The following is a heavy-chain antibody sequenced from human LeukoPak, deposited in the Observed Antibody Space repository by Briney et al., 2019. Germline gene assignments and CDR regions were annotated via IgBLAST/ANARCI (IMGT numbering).Heavy chain of an antibody. Sequence: PSETLSLTCTVSGGSISSGDYYWSRIRQPPGKGLEWIGYIYYSGSTYYNPSLKSRVTISVDTSKNQFSLKLSSVTAADTAVYYCAREGGLLWFGESPYGMDVWGQGTTVTVSS. J-gene: IGHJ6*02. CDR2: IYYSGST. CDR3: AREGGLLWFGESPYGMDV. V-gene: IGHV4-30-4*01. CDR1: GGSISSGDYY. D-gene: IGHD3-10*01.